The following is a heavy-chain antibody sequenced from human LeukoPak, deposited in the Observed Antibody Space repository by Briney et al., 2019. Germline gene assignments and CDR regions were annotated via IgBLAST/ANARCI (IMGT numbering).Heavy chain of an antibody. CDR3: ARVHYYDSSGTSNWFDP. J-gene: IGHJ5*02. V-gene: IGHV1-18*01. CDR2: ISAYNGNT. Sequence: GASVKVSCKASGYTFTSYGISWVRQAPGQGLEWMGWISAYNGNTNYAQKLQGRVTMTTDTSTSTAYMELRSLRSDDTAVYYCARVHYYDSSGTSNWFDPWGQGTLVTVSS. D-gene: IGHD3-22*01. CDR1: GYTFTSYG.